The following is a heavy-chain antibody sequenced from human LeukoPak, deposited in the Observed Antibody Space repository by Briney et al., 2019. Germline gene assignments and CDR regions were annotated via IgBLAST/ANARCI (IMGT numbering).Heavy chain of an antibody. CDR2: IYPGDSDT. D-gene: IGHD3-16*01. J-gene: IGHJ3*01. V-gene: IGHV5-51*01. Sequence: ESLKISCEGSGYMFSNYWIGWVRQMPGKGLEWMGIIYPGDSDTTYSPSFQGQVTISADTSINTAYVQWTSLKASDTAMYYCASTDPRHDRFDLWGPGTKVTVSS. CDR3: ASTDPRHDRFDL. CDR1: GYMFSNYW.